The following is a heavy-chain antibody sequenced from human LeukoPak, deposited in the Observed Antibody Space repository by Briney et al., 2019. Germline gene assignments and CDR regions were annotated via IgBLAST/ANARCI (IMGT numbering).Heavy chain of an antibody. CDR2: INREGSST. J-gene: IGHJ4*02. V-gene: IGHV3-74*01. Sequence: QSGGSLRLSCAASGFTFSNYWIHWVRQAPGKGLVWVSRINREGSSTNYADSVQGRFTISRDNAKNTLYLQMNSLRAEDTAVYYCARGVNGAYYVDYWGQGTLVTVSS. D-gene: IGHD2-21*02. CDR3: ARGVNGAYYVDY. CDR1: GFTFSNYW.